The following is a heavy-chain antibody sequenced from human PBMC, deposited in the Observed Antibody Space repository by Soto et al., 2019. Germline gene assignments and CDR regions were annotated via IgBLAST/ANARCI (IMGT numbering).Heavy chain of an antibody. D-gene: IGHD3-22*01. CDR1: GGSISSGGYS. J-gene: IGHJ4*02. V-gene: IGHV4-30-2*01. Sequence: SETLSLTCTVSGGSISSGGYSWSWIRQPPGKGLEWIGYIYHSGSTYYNPSLKSRVTISVDRSKNQFSLKLSSVTAADTAVYYCARGGVDYYDSSGYYFSPYYFDYWGQGTLVTVS. CDR2: IYHSGST. CDR3: ARGGVDYYDSSGYYFSPYYFDY.